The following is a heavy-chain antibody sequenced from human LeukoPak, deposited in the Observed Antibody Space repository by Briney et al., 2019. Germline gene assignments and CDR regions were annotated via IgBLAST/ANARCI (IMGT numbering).Heavy chain of an antibody. Sequence: GGSLRLSRAASGFTYSNAWMSWVRQAPGKGLEWVGRIKSKTDGGTTDYAAPVKDRFTISRDVSKNTLYMQMNSLKTEDTPVYYCTTDGHAAIGVDPTDYWGQGTLVTVSS. J-gene: IGHJ4*02. D-gene: IGHD3-22*01. CDR1: GFTYSNAW. CDR2: IKSKTDGGTT. V-gene: IGHV3-15*01. CDR3: TTDGHAAIGVDPTDY.